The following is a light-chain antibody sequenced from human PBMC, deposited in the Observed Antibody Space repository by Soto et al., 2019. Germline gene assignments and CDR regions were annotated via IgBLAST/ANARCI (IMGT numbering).Light chain of an antibody. CDR1: SSNIGSNR. J-gene: IGLJ2*01. CDR2: SSN. V-gene: IGLV1-44*01. Sequence: QSVLTQPPSASGTPGQRVTISCSGSSSNIGSNRVNWYQQLPGTAPKLLIHSSNQRPSGVPDRFSGSKSGTSAFLAISGLQSEDEADYYCAAWDDSLIVVFGGGTKLTVL. CDR3: AAWDDSLIVV.